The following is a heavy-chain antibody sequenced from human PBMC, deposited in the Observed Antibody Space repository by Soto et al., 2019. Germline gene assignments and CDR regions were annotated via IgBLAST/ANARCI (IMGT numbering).Heavy chain of an antibody. D-gene: IGHD3-10*01. CDR1: GASISSNTYY. CDR3: ASGITMVRGGHYYYYGMDV. J-gene: IGHJ6*02. Sequence: SETLSLTCTVSGASISSNTYYWAWIRRPPGKGLECIGSIYYSGSTYYNPSLKSRVTISVDTSKNQFSLKLSSVTAADTAVYYCASGITMVRGGHYYYYGMDVWGQGTTVTVSS. CDR2: IYYSGST. V-gene: IGHV4-39*01.